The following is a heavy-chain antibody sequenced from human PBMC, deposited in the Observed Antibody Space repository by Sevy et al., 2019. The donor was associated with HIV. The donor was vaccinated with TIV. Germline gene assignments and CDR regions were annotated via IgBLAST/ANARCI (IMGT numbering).Heavy chain of an antibody. CDR1: GDSVSSNSAA. CDR2: TYYRSKWYN. V-gene: IGHV6-1*01. J-gene: IGHJ6*02. CDR3: ARAGGGGYCSGGSCYSSYYYFYGMDV. Sequence: KQSQTLSLTCAISGDSVSSNSAAWNWIRQSPSRGLEWLGRTYYRSKWYNDYAVSVKSRITINPDTSSNQFSLQLNSVTTEDTAVYYCARAGGGGYCSGGSCYSSYYYFYGMDVWGQGTTVTVSS. D-gene: IGHD2-15*01.